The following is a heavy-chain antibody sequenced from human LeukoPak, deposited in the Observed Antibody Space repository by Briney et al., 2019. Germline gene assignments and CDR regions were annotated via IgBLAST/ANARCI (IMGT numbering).Heavy chain of an antibody. Sequence: PGGSLRLSCAASGFTVSSSFLSWVRQAPGKGLEWVSVIYTGGSTYYADSVKGRFTISRDNSKNTVYRQMNSQRAEDTAVYYCARGRGLISEDSGQGTLVTVSS. V-gene: IGHV3-53*01. CDR1: GFTVSSSF. CDR2: IYTGGST. CDR3: ARGRGLISED. J-gene: IGHJ4*02. D-gene: IGHD2-15*01.